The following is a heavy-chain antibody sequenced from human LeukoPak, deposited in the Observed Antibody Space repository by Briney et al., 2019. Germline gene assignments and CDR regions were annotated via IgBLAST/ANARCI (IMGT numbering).Heavy chain of an antibody. CDR1: GFTFSSYG. D-gene: IGHD1-26*01. CDR2: ISYDGGNK. J-gene: IGHJ1*01. V-gene: IGHV3-30*18. CDR3: AKDLVGAIGKYFQH. Sequence: GGSLRLSCAASGFTFSSYGMHWVRQAPGRGLEWVAVISYDGGNKYYADSVKGRFTISRDNSKNTLYLQMNSLRAEDTAVYYCAKDLVGAIGKYFQHWGQGTLVTVSS.